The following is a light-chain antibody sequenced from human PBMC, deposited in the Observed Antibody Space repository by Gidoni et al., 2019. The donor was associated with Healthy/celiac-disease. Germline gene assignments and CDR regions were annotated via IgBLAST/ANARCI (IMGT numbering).Light chain of an antibody. CDR3: QQRSNWPLMYT. CDR1: QSVSSY. Sequence: EIVLTQSPATLSLSPGERATLPCRASQSVSSYLAWYQQKPGQAPRLLIYDASNRATGIPARFSGSGSGTDFTLTISSLEPEDFAVYYCQQRSNWPLMYTFGQGTKLEIK. CDR2: DAS. J-gene: IGKJ2*01. V-gene: IGKV3-11*01.